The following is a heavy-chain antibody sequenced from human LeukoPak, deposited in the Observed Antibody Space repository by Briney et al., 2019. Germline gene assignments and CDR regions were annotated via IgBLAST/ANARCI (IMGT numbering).Heavy chain of an antibody. V-gene: IGHV4-34*01. CDR1: GGSFSGYY. CDR3: ARGSSESSFDY. D-gene: IGHD1-26*01. J-gene: IGHJ4*02. Sequence: SETLSLTCAVYGGSFSGYYWSWIRQPPGKGLEWIGEINHSGSTNYNPSLKSRVAVSVDTSKNQFSLKLSSVTAADTAVYYCARGSSESSFDYWGQGTLVTVSS. CDR2: INHSGST.